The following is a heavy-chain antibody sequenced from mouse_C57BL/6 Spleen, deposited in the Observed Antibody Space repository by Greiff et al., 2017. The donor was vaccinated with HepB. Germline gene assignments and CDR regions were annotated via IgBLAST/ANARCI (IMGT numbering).Heavy chain of an antibody. J-gene: IGHJ4*01. CDR2: IYPSDSET. CDR1: GYTFTSYW. Sequence: QVHVKQPGAELVRPGSSVKLSCKASGYTFTSYWMDWVKQRPGQGLEWIGNIYPSDSETHYNQKFKDKATFTVSKSSSTDYMQLSSLTSEDSAVYYSARRDDYGSSYGFDYWDQGTSDTVAS. D-gene: IGHD1-1*01. V-gene: IGHV1-61*01. CDR3: ARRDDYGSSYGFDY.